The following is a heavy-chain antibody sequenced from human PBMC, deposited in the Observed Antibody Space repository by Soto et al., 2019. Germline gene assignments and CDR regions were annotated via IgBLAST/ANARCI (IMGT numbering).Heavy chain of an antibody. CDR3: ARGLGYCSGGSCLTSGY. J-gene: IGHJ4*02. Sequence: EVQLVESGGGLVQPGGSLRLSCAASGFTFSSYWMSWVRQAPGKGLEWVANIKQDGSEKYYVDSVKGRFTISRDNAKNSLYLQMNSLGAEDTAVYYCARGLGYCSGGSCLTSGYWGQGTLVTVSS. V-gene: IGHV3-7*01. CDR2: IKQDGSEK. CDR1: GFTFSSYW. D-gene: IGHD2-15*01.